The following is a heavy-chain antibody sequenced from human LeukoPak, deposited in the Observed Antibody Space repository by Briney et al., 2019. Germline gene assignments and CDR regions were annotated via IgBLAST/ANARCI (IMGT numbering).Heavy chain of an antibody. D-gene: IGHD6-19*01. Sequence: SVKVSCKASGGTFSSYAISWVRQAPGQGLEWMGGIIPIFGTANYAQKFQGRVTIIADESTSTAYMELSSLRSEDTAVYYCARVPPSGWYYFDYWGQGTLVTVSS. CDR2: IIPIFGTA. J-gene: IGHJ4*02. CDR1: GGTFSSYA. V-gene: IGHV1-69*13. CDR3: ARVPPSGWYYFDY.